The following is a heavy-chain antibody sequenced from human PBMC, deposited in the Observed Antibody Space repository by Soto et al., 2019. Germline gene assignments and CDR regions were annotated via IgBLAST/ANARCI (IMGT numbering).Heavy chain of an antibody. CDR1: GFSFDDYA. D-gene: IGHD3-22*01. CDR2: ITWNSGIT. J-gene: IGHJ4*02. V-gene: IGHV3-9*01. Sequence: EVQLVESGGGLVQPGRSLRLSCVASGFSFDDYAMHWVRQAPGKGLEWVSGITWNSGITSYADSVKGRFTISRDNAKNSLFLQMNSLRVEDTALYYCAKARAEIVSHIDYWGQGALVTVSS. CDR3: AKARAEIVSHIDY.